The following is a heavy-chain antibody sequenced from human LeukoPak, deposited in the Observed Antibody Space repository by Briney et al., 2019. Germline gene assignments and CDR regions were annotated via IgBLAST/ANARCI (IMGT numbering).Heavy chain of an antibody. CDR2: IIPIFGTA. CDR1: GGTFSSYA. CDR3: ARWERHSSSLWYYFDY. V-gene: IGHV1-69*05. Sequence: SVKVSCKASGGTFSSYAISWVRQAPGQGLEWMGGIIPIFGTANYAQKFQGRVTITTDGSTSTAYMELRSLRSEDTAVYYCARWERHSSSLWYYFDYWGQGTLVTVSS. D-gene: IGHD6-6*01. J-gene: IGHJ4*02.